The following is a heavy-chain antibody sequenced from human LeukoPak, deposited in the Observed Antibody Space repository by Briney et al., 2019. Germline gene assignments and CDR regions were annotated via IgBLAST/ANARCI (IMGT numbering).Heavy chain of an antibody. CDR1: GDTFTSYG. J-gene: IGHJ4*02. CDR3: ARVRYRLAETYIDY. CDR2: ISAYNAYT. V-gene: IGHV1-18*01. D-gene: IGHD3-16*01. Sequence: ASVKVSCKVSGDTFTSYGINWVRQAPGQGLEWMGWISAYNAYTKYAQRFQGRVTMTTDTSTSTAYMELSRLRSDDTAVYYCARVRYRLAETYIDYWGQGTLVTVSS.